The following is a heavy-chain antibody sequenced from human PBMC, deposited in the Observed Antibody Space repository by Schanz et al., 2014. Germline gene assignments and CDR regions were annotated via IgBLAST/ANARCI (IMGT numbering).Heavy chain of an antibody. Sequence: QVQLQQWGAGLLKPSETLSLTCTVSGGSIRSYFWSWIRQPAGKALEWVGRVFPNGITNYNPSLKSRVTISLDTSKNQFSLTRTSLTAADTAVYYCARDTTWRLDLWGRGTLVTVSS. J-gene: IGHJ2*01. CDR3: ARDTTWRLDL. V-gene: IGHV4-59*10. CDR2: VFPNGIT. D-gene: IGHD1-1*01. CDR1: GGSIRSYF.